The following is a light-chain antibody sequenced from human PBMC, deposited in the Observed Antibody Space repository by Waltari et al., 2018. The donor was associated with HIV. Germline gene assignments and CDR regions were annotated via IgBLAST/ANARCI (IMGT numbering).Light chain of an antibody. CDR1: QSVNSF. V-gene: IGKV3-11*01. Sequence: EIVLTQSPATLSLSPGERATLSCRASQSVNSFLAWYQQKPGQAPRLLIYDASHRATGIPARFSGSASGTDFTLTISSLEPEDFAVYYCQQRSSWPPTFGQGTKVEIK. CDR3: QQRSSWPPT. J-gene: IGKJ1*01. CDR2: DAS.